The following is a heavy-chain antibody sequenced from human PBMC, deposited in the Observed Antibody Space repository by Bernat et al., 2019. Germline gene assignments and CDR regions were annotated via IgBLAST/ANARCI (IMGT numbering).Heavy chain of an antibody. J-gene: IGHJ4*03. CDR3: ARHRGDWSSNRCFFDY. CDR2: IWYDGSSE. D-gene: IGHD3-3*01. V-gene: IGHV3-33*01. CDR1: GFTFSSHG. Sequence: QEQLVESGGGVVQPGRSLRLSCTVSGFTFSSHGMNWIRQAPGKGPEWVALIWYDGSSEYYADSVKGRFTISRDNSKGTLFLQMNSLRAEDTGVYYCARHRGDWSSNRCFFDYWGQGTPVTVSS.